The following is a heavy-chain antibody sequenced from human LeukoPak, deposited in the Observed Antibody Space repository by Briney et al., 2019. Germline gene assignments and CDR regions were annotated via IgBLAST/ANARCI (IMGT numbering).Heavy chain of an antibody. CDR1: GGTFSSYA. Sequence: SVKVSCKASGGTFSSYAISWVRQAPGQGLEWMGGIIPIFGTANYAQKFQGRVTITADESTSTAYMELSSLRSEDTAVYYCARGVRELRYFDWLFNWGQGTPVTVSS. CDR2: IIPIFGTA. CDR3: ARGVRELRYFDWLFN. D-gene: IGHD3-9*01. V-gene: IGHV1-69*13. J-gene: IGHJ4*02.